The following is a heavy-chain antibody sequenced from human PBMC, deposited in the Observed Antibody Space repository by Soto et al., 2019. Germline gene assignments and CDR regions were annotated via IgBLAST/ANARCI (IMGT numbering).Heavy chain of an antibody. D-gene: IGHD3-9*01. V-gene: IGHV4-59*08. CDR1: GGSISNFY. J-gene: IGHJ6*03. CDR2: VYYTGST. Sequence: PSETLSLTCTVSGGSISNFYLSWIRQPPGKGLEWIGYVYYTGSTSYNPSLKRRVTFSADSSRGQFSLRLNSVTAADTAVYYCARTVLGPDLLADSFVAYYYYMDVWGQGTPVTVSS. CDR3: ARTVLGPDLLADSFVAYYYYMDV.